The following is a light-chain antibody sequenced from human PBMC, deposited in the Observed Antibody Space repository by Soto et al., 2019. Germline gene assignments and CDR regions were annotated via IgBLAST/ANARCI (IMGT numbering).Light chain of an antibody. CDR2: DGS. CDR1: QSVLSN. J-gene: IGKJ5*01. V-gene: IGKV3-15*01. Sequence: EIVMTQSPDTVYLSPGERATLSFMASQSVLSNLAWYQHKPGQAPRLLIYDGSTRALGIPARFSGSESGTEFTLTISSLQSEDFAVYFCQQYDDWPITFGQGTRLEIK. CDR3: QQYDDWPIT.